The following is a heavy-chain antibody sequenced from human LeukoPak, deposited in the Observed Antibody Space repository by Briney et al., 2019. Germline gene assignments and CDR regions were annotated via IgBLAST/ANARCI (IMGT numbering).Heavy chain of an antibody. Sequence: GGSLRLSCAASGFTLSTYAMSWVRQTPGKGLEWVAATSSSDAGTYHADSVRGRFTISRDNSKNTLYLQMNSLRAEDTAVYYCAREISDTSGYFHWYYFDYWGQGTLVTVSS. CDR2: TSSSDAGT. J-gene: IGHJ4*02. CDR3: AREISDTSGYFHWYYFDY. CDR1: GFTLSTYA. D-gene: IGHD3-22*01. V-gene: IGHV3-23*01.